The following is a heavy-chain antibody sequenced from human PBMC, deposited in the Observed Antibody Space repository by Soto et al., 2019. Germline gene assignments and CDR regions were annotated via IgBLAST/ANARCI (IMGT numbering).Heavy chain of an antibody. V-gene: IGHV3-11*03. J-gene: IGHJ4*02. CDR2: ISSSSSYT. Sequence: GGSLRLSCAASGFTFSDYYMSWIRQAPGKGLEWVSYISSSSSYTNYADSVKGRFTISRDNAKNSLYLQMNSLRAEDTAVYYCARGGYSGYDRFEYWGQGTRVTVAS. CDR3: ARGGYSGYDRFEY. CDR1: GFTFSDYY. D-gene: IGHD5-12*01.